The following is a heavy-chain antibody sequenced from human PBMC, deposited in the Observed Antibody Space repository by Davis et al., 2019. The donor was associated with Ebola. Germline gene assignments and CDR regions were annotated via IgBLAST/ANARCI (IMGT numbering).Heavy chain of an antibody. CDR3: TRGLRYSY. CDR2: MNPNSGNT. J-gene: IGHJ4*02. D-gene: IGHD2-15*01. V-gene: IGHV1-8*03. Sequence: ASVKVSCKASGYTFTGYYMHWVRQATGQGLEWMGWMNPNSGNTGYAQKFQGRVTISRDTSISTAYMELSSLRSEDTAVYYCTRGLRYSYWGQGTLVTVSS. CDR1: GYTFTGYY.